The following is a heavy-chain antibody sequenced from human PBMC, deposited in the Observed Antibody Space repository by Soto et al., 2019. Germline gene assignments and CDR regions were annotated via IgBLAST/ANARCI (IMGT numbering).Heavy chain of an antibody. D-gene: IGHD3-3*02. CDR2: IGGGGVTK. V-gene: IGHV3-23*01. CDR1: GFIFRNHA. CDR3: AKDGHIWNFYYHMDV. J-gene: IGHJ6*03. Sequence: EEQLLESGGGLVQPGGSLIVSCAASGFIFRNHAMTWVRQAPVQGLEWVSTIGGGGVTKYYADSVKGRFTISRDNSKSTVLLQMNRLRAEDTALYYCAKDGHIWNFYYHMDVGGKWTAVTVSS.